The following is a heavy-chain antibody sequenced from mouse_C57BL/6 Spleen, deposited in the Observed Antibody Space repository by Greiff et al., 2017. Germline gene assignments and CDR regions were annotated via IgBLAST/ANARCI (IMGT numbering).Heavy chain of an antibody. CDR2: ISSGSSTI. Sequence: DVHLVESGGGLVKPGGSLKLSCAASGFTFSDYGMHWVRQAPEKGLEWVAYISSGSSTIYYADTVKGRFTISRDNAKNTLFLQMTSLRSEDTAMYYCAGNPFYSNYVMDYWGQGTSVTVSS. CDR1: GFTFSDYG. V-gene: IGHV5-17*01. J-gene: IGHJ4*01. CDR3: AGNPFYSNYVMDY. D-gene: IGHD2-5*01.